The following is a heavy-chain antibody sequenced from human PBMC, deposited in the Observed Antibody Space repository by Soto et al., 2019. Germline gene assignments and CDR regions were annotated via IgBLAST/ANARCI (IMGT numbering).Heavy chain of an antibody. D-gene: IGHD6-19*01. J-gene: IGHJ4*02. CDR3: ASDGSGSPYFFDY. Sequence: SVKVSCKASGASFSSYAFSWLRQAPGQGLEWMGGIVPHSGTSDYAQKFQGRVTITANESTTTAYMELSTLRSEDPAVYYCASDGSGSPYFFDYWGQGTQVTVSS. V-gene: IGHV1-69*13. CDR2: IVPHSGTS. CDR1: GASFSSYA.